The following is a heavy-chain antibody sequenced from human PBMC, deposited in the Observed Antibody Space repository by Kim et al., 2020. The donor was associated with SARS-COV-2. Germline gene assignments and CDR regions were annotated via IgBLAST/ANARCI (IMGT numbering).Heavy chain of an antibody. Sequence: GESLKISREGSGYSFTNYWIGWVRQKPGKGLEWMGIIYPGDSDTRYSPSFQGQVTMSADKSTTTASLQWGSLKASDSAMYYCARLAGQYDSGSPRYMDVW. CDR3: ARLAGQYDSGSPRYMDV. V-gene: IGHV5-51*01. CDR2: IYPGDSDT. CDR1: GYSFTNYW. D-gene: IGHD3-10*01. J-gene: IGHJ6*03.